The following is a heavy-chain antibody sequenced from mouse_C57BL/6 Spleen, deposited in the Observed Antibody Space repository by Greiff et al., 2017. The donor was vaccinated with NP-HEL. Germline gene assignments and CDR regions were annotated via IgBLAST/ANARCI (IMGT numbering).Heavy chain of an antibody. CDR2: IRLKSDNYAT. CDR3: TQADGSSWFAY. Sequence: EVKVEESGGGLVQPGGSMKLSCVASGFTFSNYWMNWVRQSPEKGLEWVAQIRLKSDNYATHYAESVKGRFTISRDDSKSSVYLQMNNLRAEDTGIYYCTQADGSSWFAYWGQGTLVTVSA. D-gene: IGHD1-1*01. V-gene: IGHV6-3*01. CDR1: GFTFSNYW. J-gene: IGHJ3*01.